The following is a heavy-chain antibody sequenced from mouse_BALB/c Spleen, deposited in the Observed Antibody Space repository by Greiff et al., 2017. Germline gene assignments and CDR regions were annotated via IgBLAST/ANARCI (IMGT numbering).Heavy chain of an antibody. CDR1: GFTFSDYY. D-gene: IGHD2-4*01. CDR2: ISDGGSYT. V-gene: IGHV5-4*02. J-gene: IGHJ2*01. Sequence: DVKLQESGGGLVKPGGSLKLSCAASGFTFSDYYMYWVRQTPEKRLEWVATISDGGSYTYYPDSVKGRFTISRDNAKNNLYLQMSSLKSEDTAMYYCARGVYDYDGYYFDYWGQGTTLTVSS. CDR3: ARGVYDYDGYYFDY.